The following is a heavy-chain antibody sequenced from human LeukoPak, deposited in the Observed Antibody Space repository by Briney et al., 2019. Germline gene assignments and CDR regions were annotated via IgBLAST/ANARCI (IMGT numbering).Heavy chain of an antibody. Sequence: GSLRLSCTASGFTFSSYAMNWIRQPPGKGLEWIGEINHSGSTNYNPSLKSRVTISVDTSKNQFSLKLSSVTAADTAVYYCARGLDLGIWGQGTMVTVSS. CDR1: GFTFSSYA. V-gene: IGHV4-34*01. J-gene: IGHJ3*02. CDR3: ARGLDLGI. CDR2: INHSGST.